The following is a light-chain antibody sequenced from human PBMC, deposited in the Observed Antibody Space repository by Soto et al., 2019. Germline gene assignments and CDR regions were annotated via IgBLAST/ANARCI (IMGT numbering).Light chain of an antibody. J-gene: IGLJ2*01. CDR2: EVT. V-gene: IGLV2-8*01. CDR3: SSYAGSKNLGV. CDR1: SSDVGRYTY. Sequence: QSVLTQPPSASGSLGQSVTISCTGTSSDVGRYTYVSWYQQHPGKAPKLIVYEVTKRPSGVPDRFSGSKSGNTASLTVSGLQAEDEADYYCSSYAGSKNLGVFGGGTKVTVL.